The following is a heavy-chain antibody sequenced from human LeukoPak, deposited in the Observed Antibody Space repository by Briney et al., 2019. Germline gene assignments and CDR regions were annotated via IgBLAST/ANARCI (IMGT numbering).Heavy chain of an antibody. CDR3: ARKWGCSGGSCSYYFDY. CDR1: EFSVGSNY. D-gene: IGHD2-15*01. J-gene: IGHJ4*02. Sequence: PGGSLRLSCAASEFSVGSNYMTWVRQAPGKGLEWVSLIYSGGSTYYADSVKGRFTISRDNAKNSLYLQMNSLRAEDTAVYYCARKWGCSGGSCSYYFDYWGQGTLVTVSS. CDR2: IYSGGST. V-gene: IGHV3-66*01.